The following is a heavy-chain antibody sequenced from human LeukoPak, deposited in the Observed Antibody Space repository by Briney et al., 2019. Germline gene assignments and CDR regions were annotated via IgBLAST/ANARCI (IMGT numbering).Heavy chain of an antibody. V-gene: IGHV3-11*01. CDR3: ARASRDGYAAPIDI. J-gene: IGHJ3*02. D-gene: IGHD5-12*01. CDR1: GFTFSDYY. CDR2: ISSSGSTI. Sequence: PGGSLRLSRAASGFTFSDYYMSWIRQAPGKGLEWVSYISSSGSTIYYADSVKGRFTISRDNAKNSLYLQMNSLRAEDTAVYYCARASRDGYAAPIDIWGQGTMVTVSS.